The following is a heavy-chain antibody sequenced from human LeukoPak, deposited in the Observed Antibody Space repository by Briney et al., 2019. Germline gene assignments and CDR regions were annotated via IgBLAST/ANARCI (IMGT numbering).Heavy chain of an antibody. CDR2: IYYSGST. CDR1: GDSISNYY. CDR3: ARETCSGGSCFQFDF. Sequence: SETLSLTCTVSGDSISNYYWSWIRQSPGKGLEWIGYIYYSGSTNYNPSLKSRVTISVDTSKNQFSLKLSSVTAADPAVYYCARETCSGGSCFQFDFWGQGTLVTVSS. V-gene: IGHV4-59*01. J-gene: IGHJ4*02. D-gene: IGHD2-15*01.